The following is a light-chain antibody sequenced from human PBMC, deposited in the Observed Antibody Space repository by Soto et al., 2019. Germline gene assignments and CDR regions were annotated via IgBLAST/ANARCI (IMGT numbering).Light chain of an antibody. CDR3: QQCNDWPPT. J-gene: IGKJ1*01. CDR1: QPLNNN. CDR2: GAS. V-gene: IGKV3-15*01. Sequence: EIVMTQSPATLSVSPGDRATLSCRAGQPLNNNVAWYQHKPGQAPRLLIYGASTRATGIPARFSGSGSGTEFTLTITSLQSEDFAVYYCQQCNDWPPTFXQGTKVDIK.